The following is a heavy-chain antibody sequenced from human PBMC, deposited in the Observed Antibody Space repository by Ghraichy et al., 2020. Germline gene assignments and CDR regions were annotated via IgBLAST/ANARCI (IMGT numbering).Heavy chain of an antibody. CDR3: ARGGGSGLDH. CDR2: IKPDGSEK. CDR1: GITFISSW. Sequence: SCAASGITFISSWMSWVRQAPGKGLEWLAMIKPDGSEKYYVDSVKGRFTISRDNAKNSLYVQINSLRDEDSAVYYCARGGGSGLDHWGQGTLVNFS. V-gene: IGHV3-7*01. D-gene: IGHD3-3*01. J-gene: IGHJ4*02.